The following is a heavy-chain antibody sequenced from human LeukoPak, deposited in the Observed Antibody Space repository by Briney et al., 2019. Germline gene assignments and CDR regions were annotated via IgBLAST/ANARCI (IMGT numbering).Heavy chain of an antibody. J-gene: IGHJ5*02. V-gene: IGHV4-59*01. CDR2: IYYSGST. D-gene: IGHD5-18*01. CDR3: ARVVTAMVFGGGEHWFDP. Sequence: SETLSLTCTVSGGSISSYYWSWIRQPPGKGLEWIGYIYYSGSTNYNPSLKSRVTISVDTPKHQFSQQLRSVTAADTAVYYWARVVTAMVFGGGEHWFDPWGQGTLVTVSS. CDR1: GGSISSYY.